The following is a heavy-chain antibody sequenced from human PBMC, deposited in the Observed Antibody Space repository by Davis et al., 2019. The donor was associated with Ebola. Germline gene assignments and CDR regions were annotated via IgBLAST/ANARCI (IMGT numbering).Heavy chain of an antibody. CDR1: GYTFTGYY. D-gene: IGHD3-3*01. Sequence: AASVKVSCKASGYTFTGYYMHWVRQAPGQGLEWMGWINPNSGGTYYAQKFQGWVTMTRDTSISTAYMELSRLRSDDTAVYYCARDLLEWGLHNWGQGTLVTVPS. CDR2: INPNSGGT. CDR3: ARDLLEWGLHN. J-gene: IGHJ4*02. V-gene: IGHV1-2*04.